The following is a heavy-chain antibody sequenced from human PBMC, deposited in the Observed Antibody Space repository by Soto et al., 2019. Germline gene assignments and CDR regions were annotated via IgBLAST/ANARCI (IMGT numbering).Heavy chain of an antibody. D-gene: IGHD6-6*01. CDR2: IYPGDSDT. CDR1: GYSFTSYW. Sequence: GESLKISCKGSGYSFTSYWIGWVRQMPGKGLEWMGIIYPGDSDTRYSPSSQGQVTISADKSISTAYLQWSSLKASDTAMYYCARFSSSSGVYYYYGMDVWGQGTTVTVSS. CDR3: ARFSSSSGVYYYYGMDV. V-gene: IGHV5-51*01. J-gene: IGHJ6*02.